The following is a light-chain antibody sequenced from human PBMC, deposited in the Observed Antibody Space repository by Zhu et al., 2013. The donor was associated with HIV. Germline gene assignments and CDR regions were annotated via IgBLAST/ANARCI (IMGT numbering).Light chain of an antibody. Sequence: DIVMTQSPDSLAVSLGERATINCKSSQSVLYSSNNKNYLAWYQQKPGQPPKLLIYWASTRESGVPDRFSGSGSGTDFTLTISSLQAEDVAFYYCHQYDNIPYSFGQGTKVEIK. V-gene: IGKV4-1*01. CDR1: QSVLYSSNNKNY. CDR3: HQYDNIPYS. J-gene: IGKJ2*03. CDR2: WAS.